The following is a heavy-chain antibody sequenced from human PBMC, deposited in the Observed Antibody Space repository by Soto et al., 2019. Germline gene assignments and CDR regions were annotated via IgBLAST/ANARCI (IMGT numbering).Heavy chain of an antibody. V-gene: IGHV3-43*01. D-gene: IGHD2-15*01. Sequence: EVLLVESGGGVVQPGGSLRLSCEAYGFKFDDYMMHWVRQAPGKGLEWISRISWDGGSLDYADSIKGRFTVSRDNSKNSLYLHMNSLKTEDTAFYYCAKEGNGGSPLDYWGQGTLVTVSS. CDR2: ISWDGGSL. CDR3: AKEGNGGSPLDY. CDR1: GFKFDDYM. J-gene: IGHJ4*02.